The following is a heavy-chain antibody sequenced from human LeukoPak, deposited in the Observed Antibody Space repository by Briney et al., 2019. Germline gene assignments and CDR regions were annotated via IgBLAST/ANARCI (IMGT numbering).Heavy chain of an antibody. CDR1: GFIVSSNY. J-gene: IGHJ4*02. D-gene: IGHD3-16*01. CDR2: IYSGGST. V-gene: IGHV3-66*01. Sequence: PGGSLRLSCAASGFIVSSNYMSWVRQAPGKGLEWVSLIYSGGSTYYADSVRGRFTISRDSSKNTLYLQMNSLRAEDTAVYFCARGGGSTQFDYWGQGTLVTVSS. CDR3: ARGGGSTQFDY.